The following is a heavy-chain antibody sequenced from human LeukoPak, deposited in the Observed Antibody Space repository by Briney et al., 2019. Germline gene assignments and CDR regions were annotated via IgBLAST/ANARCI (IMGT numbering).Heavy chain of an antibody. J-gene: IGHJ4*02. D-gene: IGHD6-19*01. CDR1: EFTFSSYA. CDR2: ISGSGGST. V-gene: IGHV3-23*01. CDR3: AKATIAVAGTGNYYFDY. Sequence: PGGSLRLSCAASEFTFSSYAMSWVRQAPGKGLEWVSAISGSGGSTYYADSVKGRFTISRDNSKNTLYLQMNSLRAEDTAVYYCAKATIAVAGTGNYYFDYWGQGTLVTVSS.